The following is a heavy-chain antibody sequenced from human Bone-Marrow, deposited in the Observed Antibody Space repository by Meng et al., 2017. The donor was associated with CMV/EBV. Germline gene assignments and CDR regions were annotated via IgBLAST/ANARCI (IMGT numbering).Heavy chain of an antibody. CDR2: VSSSGSDT. D-gene: IGHD1-7*01. V-gene: IGHV3-21*05. Sequence: GESLKISCAASGFTFSNYSMNWVRQAPGKGLEWVSHVSSSGSDTYYADSVKGRFTISKDNAKNSLYLQMNGLRADDTAVYYCARDVRNYGDYYFDYWGQGTLVTVSS. CDR3: ARDVRNYGDYYFDY. CDR1: GFTFSNYS. J-gene: IGHJ4*02.